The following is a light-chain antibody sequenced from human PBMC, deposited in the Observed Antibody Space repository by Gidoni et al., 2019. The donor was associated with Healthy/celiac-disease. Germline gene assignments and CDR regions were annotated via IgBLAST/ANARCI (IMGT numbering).Light chain of an antibody. J-gene: IGKJ2*01. CDR3: QQGT. CDR1: QGISSY. V-gene: IGKV1-9*01. Sequence: DIQLTQSPSFLSASVGDRFTITCRASQGISSYLAWYQQKPGKAPKLLIYAASTLQRGVPSRFSGSGSGTEFTLTISSLQPEDFATYYCQQGTFGQGAKLEIK. CDR2: AAS.